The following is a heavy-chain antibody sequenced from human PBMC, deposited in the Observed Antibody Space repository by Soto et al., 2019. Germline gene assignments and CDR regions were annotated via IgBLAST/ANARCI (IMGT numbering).Heavy chain of an antibody. CDR2: IWYDGSNK. CDR3: ARDHYCSGGSCYSVGAFDI. J-gene: IGHJ3*02. V-gene: IGHV3-33*01. CDR1: GFTFSSYG. D-gene: IGHD2-15*01. Sequence: GGSLRFSCAASGFTFSSYGMHWVRQAPGKGLEWVAVIWYDGSNKYYADSVKGRFTISRDNSKNTLYLQMNSLRAEDTAVYYCARDHYCSGGSCYSVGAFDIWGQGTMVTVSS.